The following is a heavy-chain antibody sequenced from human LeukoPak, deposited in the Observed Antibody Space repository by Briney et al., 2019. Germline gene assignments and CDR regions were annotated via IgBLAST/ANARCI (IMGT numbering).Heavy chain of an antibody. J-gene: IGHJ4*02. Sequence: PGGSLRPSCAASGFTFSSYGMHWVRQTPGKGLEWVSVISYDGSNKYYADSVKGRFTISRDNSKNTLYLQMNSLRAEDTAVYYCAKDGGSWRGYFDYWGQGTLVTVSS. CDR1: GFTFSSYG. D-gene: IGHD1-26*01. CDR2: ISYDGSNK. V-gene: IGHV3-30*18. CDR3: AKDGGSWRGYFDY.